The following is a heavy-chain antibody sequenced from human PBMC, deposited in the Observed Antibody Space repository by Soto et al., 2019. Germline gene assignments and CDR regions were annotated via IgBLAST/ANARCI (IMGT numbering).Heavy chain of an antibody. CDR1: GYSFNKYW. J-gene: IGHJ4*02. CDR2: IDPSDSYT. V-gene: IGHV5-10-1*01. D-gene: IGHD3-9*01. Sequence: RGESLQISCKDSGYSFNKYWITWVRQMPGKGLGWMGNIDPSDSYTNYSPSFQGHVTFPADKSISTAYLQWSGLKASDTAIYSCGTLGILTTGKPFDCWHRGSLV. CDR3: GTLGILTTGKPFDC.